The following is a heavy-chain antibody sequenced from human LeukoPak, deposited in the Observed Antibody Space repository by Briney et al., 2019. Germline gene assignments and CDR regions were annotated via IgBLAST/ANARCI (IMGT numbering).Heavy chain of an antibody. CDR3: ARVLELDDAFDI. V-gene: IGHV3-74*01. Sequence: GGSLRLSCAASGFTFSSYWMHWVRQAPGKGLVWVSRINTDGSSTSYADSVKGRFTISRDNAKNTLYLQMNSLRAEDTAVYYCARVLELDDAFDIWGQGTMVTVSS. D-gene: IGHD1-26*01. CDR2: INTDGSST. CDR1: GFTFSSYW. J-gene: IGHJ3*02.